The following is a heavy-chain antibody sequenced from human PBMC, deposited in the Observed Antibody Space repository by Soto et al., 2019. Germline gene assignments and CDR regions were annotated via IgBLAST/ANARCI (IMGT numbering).Heavy chain of an antibody. Sequence: TSETLSLTCTVSGGSISSYYWSWIRQSPGKGLEWIGYIYNSGSNNYNPSLKSRVTISVDTSKNQYSLKLSSVNAADSAVYYCARHANYLAFDYWGQGILVTVSS. CDR3: ARHANYLAFDY. CDR1: GGSISSYY. V-gene: IGHV4-59*08. D-gene: IGHD4-4*01. J-gene: IGHJ4*02. CDR2: IYNSGSN.